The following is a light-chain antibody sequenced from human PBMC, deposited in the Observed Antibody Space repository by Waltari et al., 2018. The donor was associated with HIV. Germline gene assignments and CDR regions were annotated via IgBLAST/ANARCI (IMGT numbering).Light chain of an antibody. CDR1: NIASYS. Sequence: SYELTQPPSVSVAPGQTATVTCGGANIASYSVHWYQQKPGQAPVLVVYGDSERPSGIPERFAGSNSDNTATLTISRVAAGDEAAYYCQVWDTFSDRYVFGAGTEVTGL. V-gene: IGLV3-21*02. CDR2: GDS. J-gene: IGLJ1*01. CDR3: QVWDTFSDRYV.